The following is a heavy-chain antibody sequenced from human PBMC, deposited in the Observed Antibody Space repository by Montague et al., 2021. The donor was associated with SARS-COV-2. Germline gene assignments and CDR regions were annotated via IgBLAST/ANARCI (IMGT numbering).Heavy chain of an antibody. CDR1: GGSISSSSYY. J-gene: IGHJ5*02. D-gene: IGHD6-13*01. V-gene: IGHV4-39*01. Sequence: SETLSLTCIVSGGSISSSSYYWGWIRQPPGKGLEWIGSIYYSGSTYYXXXLKSRVTISVDTSKNQFSLKLSSVTAADTAVYYCARKEMKYSSIWSTGGNWFDPWGQGTLVTVSS. CDR2: IYYSGST. CDR3: ARKEMKYSSIWSTGGNWFDP.